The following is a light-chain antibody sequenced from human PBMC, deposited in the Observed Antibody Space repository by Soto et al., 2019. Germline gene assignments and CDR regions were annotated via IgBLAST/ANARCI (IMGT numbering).Light chain of an antibody. Sequence: EVVLTQSPDTLSLSPGERATLSCRTSHSVDIYLAWYQQKSGQAPRLLIYDSYNRVTGIPTRFSGSGSGTDLTLTISSLEPEDSAVYYCQQRKYWPPLTFGGGTKVEIK. CDR1: HSVDIY. CDR3: QQRKYWPPLT. J-gene: IGKJ4*01. CDR2: DSY. V-gene: IGKV3-11*01.